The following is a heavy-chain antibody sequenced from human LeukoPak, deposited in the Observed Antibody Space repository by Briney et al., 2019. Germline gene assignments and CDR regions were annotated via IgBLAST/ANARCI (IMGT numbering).Heavy chain of an antibody. CDR2: ISNGSTYT. D-gene: IGHD4-17*01. CDR1: GFTFSDYY. V-gene: IGHV3-11*05. Sequence: GGSLRLSCAASGFTFSDYYMSWIRQAPGKGLEWVSYISNGSTYTNYAGSVKGRFTISRDNAKNSLYLQMNSLRAEDTAVYYCARETTVTTRFGPDYWGQGTLVTVSS. CDR3: ARETTVTTRFGPDY. J-gene: IGHJ4*02.